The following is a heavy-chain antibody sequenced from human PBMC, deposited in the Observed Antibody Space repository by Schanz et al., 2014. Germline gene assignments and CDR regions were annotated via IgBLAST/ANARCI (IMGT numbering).Heavy chain of an antibody. J-gene: IGHJ5*02. CDR3: AKAEYEMLTDSYSRLDP. CDR2: ISVYTGNT. Sequence: QVQLVQSGAEVKKPGASVRVSCKASGYTFTTYAMSWVRQAPGQGLEWVGWISVYTGNTKYGQKVQGRVTMTADTSTNTAYMELRSLRSDDTAVYYCAKAEYEMLTDSYSRLDPWGQGTLVTVSS. CDR1: GYTFTTYA. D-gene: IGHD3-9*01. V-gene: IGHV1-18*01.